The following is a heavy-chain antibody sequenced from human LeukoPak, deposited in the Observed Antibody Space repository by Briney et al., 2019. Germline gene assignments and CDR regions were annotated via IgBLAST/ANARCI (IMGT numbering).Heavy chain of an antibody. CDR1: GYIFTDYY. D-gene: IGHD4-23*01. J-gene: IGHJ5*02. Sequence: ASVKVSCKASGYIFTDYYMHWVRQAPGQGLEWMGWINPNSGGTNYAQKFQGRVSMTRDTSISTAYMELSRLRSDDTAMYYCARDHDYGGYDSISAFDPWGQGTQVTVSS. V-gene: IGHV1-2*02. CDR3: ARDHDYGGYDSISAFDP. CDR2: INPNSGGT.